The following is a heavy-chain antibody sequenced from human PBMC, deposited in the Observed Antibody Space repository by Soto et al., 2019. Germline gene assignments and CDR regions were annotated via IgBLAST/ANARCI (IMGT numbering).Heavy chain of an antibody. Sequence: PSSTRSRTSVIYGDSVSIGGPSWIWIRQSPSRGLEWLGRTYYRTRWYYDYAVSVRSRITVNPDTSKNQFSLQLTSVTPEDTAVYYCAGTTSHYWYYMDVWGKGTTLTVSS. V-gene: IGHV6-1*01. CDR2: TYYRTRWYY. CDR3: AGTTSHYWYYMDV. J-gene: IGHJ6*03. CDR1: GDSVSIGGPS. D-gene: IGHD1-7*01.